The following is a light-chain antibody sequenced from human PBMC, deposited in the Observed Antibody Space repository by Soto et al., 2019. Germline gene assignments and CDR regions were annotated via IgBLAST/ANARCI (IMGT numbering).Light chain of an antibody. CDR1: SSDVGGYNY. J-gene: IGLJ2*01. Sequence: QSALTQPPSASGSPGQSVTISCIGTSSDVGGYNYVSWYQQHPGKAPKLMIYEVSKRPSGVPDRFSGSKAGNTASLTVSGLQAEDEADYYCSSYAASNNLGVFGGGTKLTL. V-gene: IGLV2-8*01. CDR3: SSYAASNNLGV. CDR2: EVS.